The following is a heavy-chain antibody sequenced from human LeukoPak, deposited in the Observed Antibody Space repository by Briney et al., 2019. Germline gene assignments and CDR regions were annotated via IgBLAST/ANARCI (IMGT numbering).Heavy chain of an antibody. CDR3: ARAPDIVVVVAASDY. V-gene: IGHV3-11*04. D-gene: IGHD2-15*01. CDR1: GFTFSDYN. J-gene: IGHJ4*02. CDR2: ISRSGSTK. Sequence: PGGSLRLSCAASGFTFSDYNMRWIRQAPGKGLEWVSSISRSGSTKYYADSVKGRFTISRDNAKNSLYLQMNSLRAEDTAVYYCARAPDIVVVVAASDYWGQGTLVTVSS.